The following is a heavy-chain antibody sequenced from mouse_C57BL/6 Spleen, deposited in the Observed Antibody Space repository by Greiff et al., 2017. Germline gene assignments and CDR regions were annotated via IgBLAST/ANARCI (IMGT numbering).Heavy chain of an antibody. V-gene: IGHV14-4*01. Sequence: VQLQQSGAELVRPGASVKLSCTASGFNFKDDYMHWVKQRPEQGLEWIGWIDPENGDTEYTSKFQGAATITEDTSSNTAYLQLSSLTSEDTAGYYCTKGAYWGQGTRVTVSA. CDR1: GFNFKDDY. CDR3: TKGAY. J-gene: IGHJ3*01. CDR2: IDPENGDT.